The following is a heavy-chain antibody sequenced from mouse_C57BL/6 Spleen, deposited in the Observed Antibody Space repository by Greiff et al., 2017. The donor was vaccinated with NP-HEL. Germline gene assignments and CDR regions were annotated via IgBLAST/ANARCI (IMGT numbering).Heavy chain of an antibody. CDR1: GFTFTDYY. V-gene: IGHV7-3*01. J-gene: IGHJ4*01. CDR2: IRNKANGYTT. Sequence: EVKLMESGGGLVQPGGSLSLSCAASGFTFTDYYMSWVRQPPGKALEWLGFIRNKANGYTTEYSASVKGRFTISRDNSQSILYLQMTALRAEDSATYDCARQELRLRDAMDYWGQGTSVTVSS. CDR3: ARQELRLRDAMDY. D-gene: IGHD3-2*02.